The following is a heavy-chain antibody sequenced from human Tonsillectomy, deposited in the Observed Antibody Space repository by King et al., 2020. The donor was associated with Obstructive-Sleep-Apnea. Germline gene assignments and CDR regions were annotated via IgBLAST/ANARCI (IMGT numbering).Heavy chain of an antibody. J-gene: IGHJ4*02. CDR2: IDPSDSYT. Sequence: QLVQSGAEVKKPGESLRISCNGSGYSFTSYWISWVRQMPGKGLEWMGRIDPSDSYTNYSPSFQVHVTISADKSFSTAYLKWGSLKASDTAMYYCARLYYYDSSGYSHFDYWGQATLVTVSS. CDR3: ARLYYYDSSGYSHFDY. D-gene: IGHD3-22*01. V-gene: IGHV5-10-1*01. CDR1: GYSFTSYW.